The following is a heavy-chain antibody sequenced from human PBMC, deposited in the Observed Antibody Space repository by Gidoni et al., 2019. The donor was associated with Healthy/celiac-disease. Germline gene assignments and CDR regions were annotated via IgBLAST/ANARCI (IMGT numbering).Heavy chain of an antibody. V-gene: IGHV3-23*01. J-gene: IGHJ6*02. CDR1: GFTFSSYA. Sequence: EVQLLESGGGLVQPGGSLRLSCAASGFTFSSYAMSGVRQAPGKGLEWVSAISGSGGSTYYADSVKGRFTISRDNSKNTLYLQMNSLRAEDTAVYYCAKRGVEPVSYYYYGMDVWGQGTTVTVSS. CDR3: AKRGVEPVSYYYYGMDV. CDR2: ISGSGGST. D-gene: IGHD3-16*01.